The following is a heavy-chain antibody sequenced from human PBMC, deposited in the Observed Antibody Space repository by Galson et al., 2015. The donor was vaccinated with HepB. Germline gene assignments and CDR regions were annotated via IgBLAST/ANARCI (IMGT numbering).Heavy chain of an antibody. Sequence: SLRLSCAASGFRLTDYAMNWVRRAPGKGLEWAAYISSDSTTIHYADSVKGRFTISRDNAKNSAFLQMSSLRGEDTAVYYCVRDRGSGFGGNDVPSFDYWGRGSLVTVSP. V-gene: IGHV3-48*01. CDR2: ISSDSTTI. D-gene: IGHD5-12*01. J-gene: IGHJ4*02. CDR1: GFRLTDYA. CDR3: VRDRGSGFGGNDVPSFDY.